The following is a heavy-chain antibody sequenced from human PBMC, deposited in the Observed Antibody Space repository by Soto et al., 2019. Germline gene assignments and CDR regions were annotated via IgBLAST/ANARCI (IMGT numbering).Heavy chain of an antibody. CDR1: GYTFTGYY. Sequence: ASVKVSCKASGYTFTGYYMHWVRQAPGQGLEWMGWINPNSGGTNYAQKFQGWVTMTRDTSISTAYMELSRLRSDDTAVYYCGRGAAVAGTKDVFDIWGQGTMVTVSS. J-gene: IGHJ3*02. D-gene: IGHD6-19*01. CDR3: GRGAAVAGTKDVFDI. V-gene: IGHV1-2*04. CDR2: INPNSGGT.